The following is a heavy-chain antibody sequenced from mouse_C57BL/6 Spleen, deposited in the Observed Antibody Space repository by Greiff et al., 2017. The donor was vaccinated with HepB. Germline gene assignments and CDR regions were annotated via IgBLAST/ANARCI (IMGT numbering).Heavy chain of an antibody. CDR1: GYTFTSYW. D-gene: IGHD1-1*01. CDR3: ARSPHYYGSSYWYFDV. CDR2: IDPSDSYT. J-gene: IGHJ1*03. V-gene: IGHV1-50*01. Sequence: VQLQQPGAELVKPGASVKLSCKASGYTFTSYWMQWVKQRPGQGLEWIGEIDPSDSYTNYNQKFKGKATLTVDTSSSTAYMQLSSLTSEDSAVYYCARSPHYYGSSYWYFDVWGTGTTVTVSS.